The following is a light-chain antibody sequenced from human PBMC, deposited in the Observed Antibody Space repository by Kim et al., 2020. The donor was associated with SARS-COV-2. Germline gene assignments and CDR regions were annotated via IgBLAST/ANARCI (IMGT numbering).Light chain of an antibody. CDR2: AAS. Sequence: AASVGDRVTITCRARQDVRNDLARYQQRPGKAPKLLIYAASSLQSDVPSRFSGSGSGTYFTLTISSLQPEDFATYYCLQDYNYLTFGGGTKVDIK. J-gene: IGKJ4*01. CDR1: QDVRND. CDR3: LQDYNYLT. V-gene: IGKV1-6*01.